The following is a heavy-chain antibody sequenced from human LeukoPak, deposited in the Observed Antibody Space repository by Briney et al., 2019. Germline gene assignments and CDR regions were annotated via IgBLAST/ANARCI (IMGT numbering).Heavy chain of an antibody. CDR3: AKGGLYYGSGIYNWFDP. V-gene: IGHV3-7*03. D-gene: IGHD3-10*01. Sequence: GGSLRLSCAASGFTFSSYWMSWVRQAPGKGLEWVANIKQDGSEKYYVDSVKGRFTISRDNSKNTLYLQMNSLRAEDTAVYYCAKGGLYYGSGIYNWFDPWGQGTLVTVSS. CDR2: IKQDGSEK. CDR1: GFTFSSYW. J-gene: IGHJ5*02.